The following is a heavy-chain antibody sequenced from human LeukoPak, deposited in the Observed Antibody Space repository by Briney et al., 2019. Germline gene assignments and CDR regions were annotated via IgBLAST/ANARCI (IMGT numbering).Heavy chain of an antibody. J-gene: IGHJ6*03. CDR1: GFTFSSHG. CDR2: VRYDGSNK. V-gene: IGHV3-30*02. Sequence: GGSLRLSCAASGFTFSSHGMHWVRQTPGKGLEWVAAVRYDGSNKYYADSVKGRLTISRDNSKNTLYLQMNSLRAEDTAVYYCAKDTFSNYHYYYYMDAWGKGTTVTVSS. D-gene: IGHD3-3*02. CDR3: AKDTFSNYHYYYYMDA.